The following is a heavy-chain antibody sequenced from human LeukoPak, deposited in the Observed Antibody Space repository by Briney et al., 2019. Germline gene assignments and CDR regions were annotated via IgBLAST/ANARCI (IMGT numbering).Heavy chain of an antibody. V-gene: IGHV1-8*01. CDR1: GYTFISHD. CDR3: ARGRPTTSIAAAGVNWFDP. J-gene: IGHJ5*02. Sequence: ASVKVSCKASGYTFISHDINWVRQVSGQGLEWMGWVTPSSGDTGYAQKFQGRVTMTRNISISTAYMELSSLRSEDTAVYHCARGRPTTSIAAAGVNWFDPWGQGTLVTVSS. D-gene: IGHD6-13*01. CDR2: VTPSSGDT.